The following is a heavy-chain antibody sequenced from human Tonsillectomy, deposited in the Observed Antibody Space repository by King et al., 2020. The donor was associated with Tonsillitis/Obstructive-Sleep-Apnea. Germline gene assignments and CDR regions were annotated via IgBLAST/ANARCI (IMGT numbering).Heavy chain of an antibody. CDR3: AKDGGQDGYNRGYFDY. V-gene: IGHV3-23*04. Sequence: VQLVESGGGLAQTGGSLRLSCAASGFTFSSYDMSWVRQAPGKGLEWVSAISGSGGSTDYADSVKGRFTISRDKSKNTLYLQMNSLRAEDTAVYYCAKDGGQDGYNRGYFDYWGQGTLVTVSS. CDR1: GFTFSSYD. D-gene: IGHD5-24*01. J-gene: IGHJ4*02. CDR2: ISGSGGST.